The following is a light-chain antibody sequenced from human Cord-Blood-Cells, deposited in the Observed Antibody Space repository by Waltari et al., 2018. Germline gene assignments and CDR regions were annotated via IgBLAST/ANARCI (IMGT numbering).Light chain of an antibody. J-gene: IGKJ2*01. Sequence: EIVLTQSPATLSLSPGERATLSCRASQSVSSYLAWYQQKPGQAPRLLIYDASNRATGIPARCSGSGSATDFTLTISSLEPEDVAVYYCQQRSNWPTFGQGTKLEIK. V-gene: IGKV3-11*01. CDR2: DAS. CDR3: QQRSNWPT. CDR1: QSVSSY.